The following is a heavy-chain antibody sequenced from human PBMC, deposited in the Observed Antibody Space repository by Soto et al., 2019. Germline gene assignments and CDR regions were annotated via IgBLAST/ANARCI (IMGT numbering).Heavy chain of an antibody. CDR3: ARGDCSSTSCEEAYYYYMDV. Sequence: EASVKVSCKASGYTFTGYYMHWVRQAPGQGLEWMGWINPNSGGTNYAQKFQGWVTMTRDTSISTAYMELSRLRSDDTAVYYCARGDCSSTSCEEAYYYYMDVWGKGTTVTVSS. D-gene: IGHD2-2*01. V-gene: IGHV1-2*04. CDR1: GYTFTGYY. CDR2: INPNSGGT. J-gene: IGHJ6*03.